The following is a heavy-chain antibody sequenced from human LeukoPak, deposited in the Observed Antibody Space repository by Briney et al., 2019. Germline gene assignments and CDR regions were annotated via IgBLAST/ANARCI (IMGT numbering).Heavy chain of an antibody. CDR1: GFTFSSYA. J-gene: IGHJ6*02. CDR2: ISGSGGST. Sequence: GGSLRLSCAASGFTFSSYAMSWVRQAPGTGLEWVSAISGSGGSTYYADSVKGRFTISRDNSKNTLYLQMNSLRAEDTAVYYCAKTMVRGAMTLHYGMDVWGQGTTVTVSS. D-gene: IGHD3-10*01. V-gene: IGHV3-23*01. CDR3: AKTMVRGAMTLHYGMDV.